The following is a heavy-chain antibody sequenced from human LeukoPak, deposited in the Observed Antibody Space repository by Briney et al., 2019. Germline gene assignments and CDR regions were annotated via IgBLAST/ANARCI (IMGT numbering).Heavy chain of an antibody. Sequence: PSETLSLTCAVSGGSISSSNWWSWVRQPPGKGLEWIGEIYHSGSTNYNPSLKSRVTISVDKSKNQFSLKLGSVTAADTAVYYCASAKQQLVPEDAFDIWGQGTMVTVSS. V-gene: IGHV4-4*02. CDR3: ASAKQQLVPEDAFDI. D-gene: IGHD6-13*01. CDR1: GGSISSSNW. CDR2: IYHSGST. J-gene: IGHJ3*02.